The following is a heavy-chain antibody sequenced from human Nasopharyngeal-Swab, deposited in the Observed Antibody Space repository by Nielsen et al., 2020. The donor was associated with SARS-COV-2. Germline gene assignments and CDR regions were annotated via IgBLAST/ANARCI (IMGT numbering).Heavy chain of an antibody. CDR3: ARERYNWNYPTPYYYYYMDV. V-gene: IGHV3-53*01. J-gene: IGHJ6*03. D-gene: IGHD1-7*01. Sequence: GESTKISCPASGFTDSSNYMSWVRQAPGKGLEWVLVIYSGGSTYYADSMKGRFTISRDNSKNTLYLQMNSLRAEDTAVYYCARERYNWNYPTPYYYYYMDVWGKGTTVTFSS. CDR2: IYSGGST. CDR1: GFTDSSNY.